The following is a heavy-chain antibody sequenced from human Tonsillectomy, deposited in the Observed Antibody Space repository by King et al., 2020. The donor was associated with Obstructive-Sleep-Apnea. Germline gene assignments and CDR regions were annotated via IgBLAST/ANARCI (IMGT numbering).Heavy chain of an antibody. Sequence: VQLVESGGGSVKPGGSLRLSCAASGFTFSDYYMSWIRQAPGKGLEWVSDIIRSSSYTNYADFVKGRFTISRDNAKNPLYLQINSLRAEDTAVYYCATYYDSSGHFQHWGQGTLVTVSS. J-gene: IGHJ1*01. D-gene: IGHD3-22*01. CDR3: ATYYDSSGHFQH. CDR2: IIRSSSYT. CDR1: GFTFSDYY. V-gene: IGHV3-11*06.